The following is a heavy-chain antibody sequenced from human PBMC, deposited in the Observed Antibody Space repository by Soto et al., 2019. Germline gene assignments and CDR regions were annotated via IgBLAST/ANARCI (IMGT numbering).Heavy chain of an antibody. Sequence: ASVKVSCKASGYTSTSYAMHWVRQAPGQRLEWMGWINAGNGNTKYSQKFQGRVTITRDTSASTAYMELSSLRSEDTAVYYCARDDSGFSGSHYIDYFNYWGQGALVTSPQ. J-gene: IGHJ4*02. CDR1: GYTSTSYA. CDR3: ARDDSGFSGSHYIDYFNY. CDR2: INAGNGNT. D-gene: IGHD1-26*01. V-gene: IGHV1-3*01.